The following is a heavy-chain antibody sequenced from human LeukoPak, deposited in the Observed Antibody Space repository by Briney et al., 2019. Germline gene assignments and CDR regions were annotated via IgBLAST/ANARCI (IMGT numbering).Heavy chain of an antibody. J-gene: IGHJ4*02. CDR2: INPNSGGS. V-gene: IGHV1-2*02. D-gene: IGHD6-19*01. Sequence: ASVTVSFTSSGYTFTAYYMNWVRQAPGQGLEWMGWINPNSGGSDYAQKFQGRVTMTRDTTISTAYMKLSSLRSDDTAVYYCARSDSSGWLNYWGQGALVTVSS. CDR1: GYTFTAYY. CDR3: ARSDSSGWLNY.